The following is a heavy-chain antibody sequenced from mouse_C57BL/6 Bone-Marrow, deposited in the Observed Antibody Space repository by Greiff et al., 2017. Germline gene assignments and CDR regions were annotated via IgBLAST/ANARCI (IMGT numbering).Heavy chain of an antibody. V-gene: IGHV2-9-1*01. Sequence: VKLQESGPGLVAPSQSLSITCTVSGFSLTRYAISWVRQPPGKGLAWLGVIWTGGGTNYTSAFKSRLSISKENSKSQVFLKMNSLQTDDTARYYCARIGPGAYWGQGTLVTVSA. CDR2: IWTGGGT. CDR1: GFSLTRYA. J-gene: IGHJ3*01. D-gene: IGHD3-3*01. CDR3: ARIGPGAY.